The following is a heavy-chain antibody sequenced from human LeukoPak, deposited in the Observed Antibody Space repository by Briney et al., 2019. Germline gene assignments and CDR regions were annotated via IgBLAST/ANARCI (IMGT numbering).Heavy chain of an antibody. CDR1: GYTFITSG. CDR3: QRITIFGVIIDFDY. J-gene: IGHJ4*02. V-gene: IGHV1-18*01. Sequence: ASVKVSCKASGYTFITSGITWVRQAPGHGLKWMGWISPFNGKTRFAEEFQDRLTMTTDTPTRTAYMVLRSLRSDDTAVYYCQRITIFGVIIDFDYWGQGSLVTVSS. CDR2: ISPFNGKT. D-gene: IGHD3-3*01.